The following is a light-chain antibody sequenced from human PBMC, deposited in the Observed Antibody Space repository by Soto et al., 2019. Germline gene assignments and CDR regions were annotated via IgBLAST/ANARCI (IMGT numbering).Light chain of an antibody. V-gene: IGKV3-15*01. CDR3: QQSHNWPLT. CDR2: GAS. Sequence: EIVMTQSPATLSLSPGERAALSCRASQSINSELAWYQQKPGQPPRLLIYGASTRATGVPARFTGSESGSEFTLTISGLPSEDFAVYYCQQSHNWPLTFGQGTRLEI. CDR1: QSINSE. J-gene: IGKJ2*01.